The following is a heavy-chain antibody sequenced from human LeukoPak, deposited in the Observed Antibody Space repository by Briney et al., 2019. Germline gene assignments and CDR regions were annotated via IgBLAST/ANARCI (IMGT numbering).Heavy chain of an antibody. J-gene: IGHJ4*02. CDR1: GGSLSSYY. D-gene: IGHD6-13*01. V-gene: IGHV4-59*01. Sequence: SETLSLTCTVSGGSLSSYYWSWIRQPPGKGLEWIGYIYYSGSTNYNPSLKSRVTISVDTSKNQFSLKLSSVTAADTAVYYCARGIHTDTGYSSSCFDYWGQGTLVTVSS. CDR2: IYYSGST. CDR3: ARGIHTDTGYSSSCFDY.